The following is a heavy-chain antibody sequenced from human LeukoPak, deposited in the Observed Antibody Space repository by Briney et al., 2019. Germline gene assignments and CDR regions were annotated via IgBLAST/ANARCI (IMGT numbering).Heavy chain of an antibody. CDR1: GGSISSHY. CDR3: ARGRALLKPRGGGYFDL. V-gene: IGHV4-59*11. Sequence: SETLSLTCTVSGGSISSHYWSWIRQPPGKGLEWIGHMYHSGSTNYNPSLKSRVTISVDTSKNQFSLKLSSVTAADTAVYYCARGRALLKPRGGGYFDLWGRGILVTVSS. CDR2: MYHSGST. D-gene: IGHD3-16*01. J-gene: IGHJ2*01.